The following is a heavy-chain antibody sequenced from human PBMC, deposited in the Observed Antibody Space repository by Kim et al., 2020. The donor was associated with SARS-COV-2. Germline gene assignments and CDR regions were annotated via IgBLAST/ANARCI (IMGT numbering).Heavy chain of an antibody. D-gene: IGHD6-19*01. Sequence: SETLSHTCTVSGGSISSSSYYWGWIRQPPGKGLEWIGSIYYSGSTYYNPSLKSRVTISVDTSKNQFSLKLSSVTAADTAVYYCARNRPIAVADYWGQGTLVTVSS. CDR1: GGSISSSSYY. V-gene: IGHV4-39*01. CDR3: ARNRPIAVADY. CDR2: IYYSGST. J-gene: IGHJ4*02.